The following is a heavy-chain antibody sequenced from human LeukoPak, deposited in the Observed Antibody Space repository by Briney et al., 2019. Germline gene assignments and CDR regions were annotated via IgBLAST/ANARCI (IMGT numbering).Heavy chain of an antibody. V-gene: IGHV3-64*01. Sequence: GGSLRLSCVASGFTFSSYAMHWVRQAPGKGLEYVSAISSNGGSTYYANSVKGRFTISRDNSKNTLYLQMGSLRAEDMAVYYCARFSSDYGLDYWGQGTLVTVSS. CDR1: GFTFSSYA. D-gene: IGHD4-17*01. J-gene: IGHJ4*02. CDR2: ISSNGGST. CDR3: ARFSSDYGLDY.